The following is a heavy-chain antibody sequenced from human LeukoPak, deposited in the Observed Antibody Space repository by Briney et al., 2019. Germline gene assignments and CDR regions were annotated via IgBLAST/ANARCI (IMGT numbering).Heavy chain of an antibody. CDR3: ARDRGEYVHAPYYYYYGMDV. V-gene: IGHV3-11*01. Sequence: PGGSLRLSCAASGFTFSDYYMSWIRQAPGKGLEWVSYISSSGSTIYYADSVKGRFTISRDNAKNSLYLQMNSLRAEDTAVYYCARDRGEYVHAPYYYYYGMDVWGQGTTVTVSS. D-gene: IGHD3-10*01. J-gene: IGHJ6*02. CDR1: GFTFSDYY. CDR2: ISSSGSTI.